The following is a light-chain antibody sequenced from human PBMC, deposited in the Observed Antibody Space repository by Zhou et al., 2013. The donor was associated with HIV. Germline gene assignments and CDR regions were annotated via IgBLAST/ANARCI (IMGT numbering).Light chain of an antibody. CDR3: QQADTLPVT. CDR2: GAY. V-gene: IGKV1-27*01. CDR1: EGISNF. Sequence: DIHMIQSPSSLSASVGDRVTITCRATEGISNFVAWYQQKPGKVPKLLIYGAYTLQSGVPSRFSGSGSGTYFTLTIAGLQPEDSATYFCQQADTLPVTFGGGTRVDI. J-gene: IGKJ4*01.